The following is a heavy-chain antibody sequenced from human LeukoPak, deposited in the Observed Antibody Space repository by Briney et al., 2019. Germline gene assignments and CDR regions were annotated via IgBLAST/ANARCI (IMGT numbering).Heavy chain of an antibody. J-gene: IGHJ4*02. CDR2: MNPNSGNT. CDR1: GYTFASYD. Sequence: ASVKVSCKASGYTFASYDINWVRQATGQGLEWMGWMNPNSGNTGYAQKFQGRVTITTDESTSTAYMELSSLRSEDTAVYYCARDRWYYGSGSYYNNFDYWGQGTLVTVSS. D-gene: IGHD3-10*01. CDR3: ARDRWYYGSGSYYNNFDY. V-gene: IGHV1-8*01.